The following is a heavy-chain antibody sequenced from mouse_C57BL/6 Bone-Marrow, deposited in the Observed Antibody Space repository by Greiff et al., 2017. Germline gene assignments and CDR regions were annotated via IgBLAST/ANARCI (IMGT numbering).Heavy chain of an antibody. CDR1: GYTFTDYY. CDR2: INPNNGGT. CDR3: ARCLRWVPWYVDV. J-gene: IGHJ1*03. D-gene: IGHD2-3*01. V-gene: IGHV1-26*01. Sequence: VQLQQSGPELVKPGASVKISCKASGYTFTDYYMNWVKQSHGKSLEWIGDINPNNGGTSYNQKFKGKATLTVDKSSSTAYMGLRSLTSEDSAVYYCARCLRWVPWYVDVWGRGTAVTVSA.